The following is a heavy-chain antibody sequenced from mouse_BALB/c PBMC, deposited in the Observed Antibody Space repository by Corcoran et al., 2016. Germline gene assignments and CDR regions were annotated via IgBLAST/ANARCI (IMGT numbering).Heavy chain of an antibody. Sequence: EVQLQQSGPELVKPGASVKMSCTASGFNIKDTYMHWVKQRPEQGLEWIGRIDPANGNTKYDPKFQGKATITADTSSNTAYLQLSSLTSEDTAVYYCARWDWYFDVWGAVTTVTVSS. CDR1: GFNIKDTY. V-gene: IGHV14-3*02. J-gene: IGHJ1*01. CDR3: ARWDWYFDV. CDR2: IDPANGNT.